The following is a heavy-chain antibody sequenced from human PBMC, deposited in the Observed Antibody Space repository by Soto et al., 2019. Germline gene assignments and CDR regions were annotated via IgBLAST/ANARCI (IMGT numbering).Heavy chain of an antibody. J-gene: IGHJ4*02. D-gene: IGHD2-2*01. V-gene: IGHV1-2*04. CDR3: ARSGNCSSTSCYGGFDY. Sequence: ASVKVSCKASGYTFTGYYMHWVRQAPGQGLEWMGWINPNSGGTNYAQKFQGWVTMTRDTSISTAYMELSRLRSDDTAVYYCARSGNCSSTSCYGGFDYWGQGTRVTVSS. CDR1: GYTFTGYY. CDR2: INPNSGGT.